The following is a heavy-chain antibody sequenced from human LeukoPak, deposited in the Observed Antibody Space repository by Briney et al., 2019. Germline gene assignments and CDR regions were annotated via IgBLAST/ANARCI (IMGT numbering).Heavy chain of an antibody. CDR3: ARVSFNGRNDY. CDR1: GYSISSGYY. Sequence: SETLSLTCTVSGYSISSGYYWGWIRQPPGKGLEWIGCIYHSGCTYYNPSLKSRFTISIDTSKNHFSLKLSSVTAADTAVYYCARVSFNGRNDYWGQGTLVTVSS. V-gene: IGHV4-38-2*02. CDR2: IYHSGCT. J-gene: IGHJ4*02.